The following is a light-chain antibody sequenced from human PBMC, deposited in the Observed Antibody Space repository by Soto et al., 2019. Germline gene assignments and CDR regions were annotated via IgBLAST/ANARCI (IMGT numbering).Light chain of an antibody. Sequence: DIVMTQSPDSLAVSLGERATINCKSSQSVSYSSNNKNYLAWYQQKPGQPPKLLICWASTRESGVPDRFSGSGSGTDFTLTISSLQAEDVAVYYCQQYYSTPPTFGQGTRLEIK. CDR2: WAS. CDR1: QSVSYSSNNKNY. V-gene: IGKV4-1*01. J-gene: IGKJ5*01. CDR3: QQYYSTPPT.